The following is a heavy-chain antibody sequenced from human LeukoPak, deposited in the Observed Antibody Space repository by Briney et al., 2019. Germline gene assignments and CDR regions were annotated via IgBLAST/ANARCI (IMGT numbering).Heavy chain of an antibody. CDR3: ARMRGGSGSYYRGYYFDY. V-gene: IGHV4-59*12. D-gene: IGHD3-10*01. J-gene: IGHJ4*02. Sequence: SETLSLTCTVSGGSISSYYWSWIRQPPGKGPEWIGSIYYSGSAYYNPSLKSRVTISEDTSKNQFSLKLSSVTAADTAVYYCARMRGGSGSYYRGYYFDYWGQGTLVTVSS. CDR1: GGSISSYY. CDR2: IYYSGSA.